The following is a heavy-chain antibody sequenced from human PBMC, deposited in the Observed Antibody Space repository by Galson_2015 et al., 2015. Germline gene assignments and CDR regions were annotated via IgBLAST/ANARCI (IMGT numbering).Heavy chain of an antibody. J-gene: IGHJ2*01. Sequence: SCKASGGTFSSYAISWVRQAPGKGLKWMGGIIPIFGTTNYAQSFQGRVTITADESTSTAYMELSSLRSEDTAVYYCATYLTSVYSLNWYFQHWGRGTLVTVSS. CDR1: GGTFSSYA. D-gene: IGHD2-21*01. CDR2: IIPIFGTT. V-gene: IGHV1-69*01. CDR3: ATYLTSVYSLNWYFQH.